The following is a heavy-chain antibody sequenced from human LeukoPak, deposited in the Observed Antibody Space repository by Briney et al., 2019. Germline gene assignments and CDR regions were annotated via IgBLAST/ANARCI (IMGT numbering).Heavy chain of an antibody. D-gene: IGHD3-10*01. CDR3: ARDPASGVWFGEYWFDP. CDR2: INPNSGGT. J-gene: IGHJ5*02. CDR1: GYTFTGYY. V-gene: IGHV1-2*02. Sequence: ASVKVSCKASGYTFTGYYMHWVRQAPGQGLEWMGWINPNSGGTNYAQKFQGRVTMTRDTSISTAYMELSRLRSDDTAVYYCARDPASGVWFGEYWFDPWGQGTLVTVSS.